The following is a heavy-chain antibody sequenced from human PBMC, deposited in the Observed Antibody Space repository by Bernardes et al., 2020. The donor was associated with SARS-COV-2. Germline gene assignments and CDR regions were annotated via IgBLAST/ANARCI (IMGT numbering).Heavy chain of an antibody. V-gene: IGHV1-18*04. CDR2: ISSHNGNA. Sequence: ASVKVSCKAFGYTFTSYAITWVRQAPGQGLEWMGWISSHNGNANYAQRFQDRFTMTTDTSTTTAYMELRSLRSDDTAVYYCARDRDGMITFGGVPDVWGQGTTVTVSS. CDR3: ARDRDGMITFGGVPDV. D-gene: IGHD3-16*01. J-gene: IGHJ6*02. CDR1: GYTFTSYA.